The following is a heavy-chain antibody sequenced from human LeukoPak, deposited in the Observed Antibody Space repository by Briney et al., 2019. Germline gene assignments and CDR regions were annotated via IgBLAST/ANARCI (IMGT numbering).Heavy chain of an antibody. J-gene: IGHJ4*02. Sequence: SETLSLTCTLSGDSVSTSSYYWGWLRQPPGKGLECSGSIYYTGITYYKPSRKSLDTISVDTSKNQFSLKLSSVTAADTGVYYCARQGRVRGGPGHFDYWGQGTLVTVSS. V-gene: IGHV4-39*01. CDR3: ARQGRVRGGPGHFDY. CDR2: IYYTGIT. CDR1: GDSVSTSSYY. D-gene: IGHD3-10*01.